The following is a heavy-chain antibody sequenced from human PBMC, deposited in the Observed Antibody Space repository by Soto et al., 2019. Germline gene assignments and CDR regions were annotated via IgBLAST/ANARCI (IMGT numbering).Heavy chain of an antibody. CDR1: GDTFSTYS. J-gene: IGHJ6*02. Sequence: SVKVSCKASGDTFSTYSITWMRQAPGRGLEWVGGIIPRSAKSNYAQKFQGRVTITADESTSTAYMELSSLRSEDTAVYYCARGTGLRVVTGGNYYYYYGMDVWGQGTTVTVS. CDR3: ARGTGLRVVTGGNYYYYYGMDV. D-gene: IGHD2-15*01. CDR2: IIPRSAKS. V-gene: IGHV1-69*13.